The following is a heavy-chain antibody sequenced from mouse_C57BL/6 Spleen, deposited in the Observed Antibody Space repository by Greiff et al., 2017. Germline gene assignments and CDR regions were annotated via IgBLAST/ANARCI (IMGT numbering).Heavy chain of an antibody. V-gene: IGHV2-5*01. CDR1: GFSLTSYG. J-gene: IGHJ4*01. CDR3: AKRVIYYDCDRDAMDY. Sequence: QVQLQQSGPGLVQPSQSLSITCTVSGFSLTSYGVHWVRQSPGKGLEWLGVIWRGGSTDYNAAFMSRLSITKDNSKSQVFFKMNSLQADDTAIYYCAKRVIYYDCDRDAMDYWGQGTSVTVSS. CDR2: IWRGGST. D-gene: IGHD2-4*01.